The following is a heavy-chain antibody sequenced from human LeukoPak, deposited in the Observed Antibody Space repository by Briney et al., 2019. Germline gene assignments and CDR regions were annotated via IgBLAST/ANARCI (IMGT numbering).Heavy chain of an antibody. CDR1: GGSFSGYY. J-gene: IGHJ5*02. Sequence: KPSETLSLTCAVYGGSFSGYYWSWIRQPPGKGLEWIGEINHSGSIKYNPSLKSRVTISVDTSKNQFSLKLSSVTAADTAVYYCARTNWFDPWGQGTLVTVSS. CDR3: ARTNWFDP. CDR2: INHSGSI. V-gene: IGHV4-34*01.